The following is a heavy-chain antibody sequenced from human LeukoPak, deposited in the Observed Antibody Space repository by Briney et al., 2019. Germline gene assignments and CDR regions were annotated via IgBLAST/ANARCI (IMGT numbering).Heavy chain of an antibody. V-gene: IGHV3-9*01. CDR1: GFTFDDYA. D-gene: IGHD1-14*01. CDR2: ISWNSGSI. J-gene: IGHJ6*03. Sequence: PGGSLRLSCAASGFTFDDYAMHWVRQAPGKGLGWVSGISWNSGSIGYADSVKGRFTISRDNAKNSLYLQMNSLRAEDTALYYCARTAAFLFSPYYYYYMDVWGKGTTVTVSS. CDR3: ARTAAFLFSPYYYYYMDV.